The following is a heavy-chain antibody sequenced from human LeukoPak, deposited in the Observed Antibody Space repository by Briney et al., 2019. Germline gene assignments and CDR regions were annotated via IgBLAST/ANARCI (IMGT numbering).Heavy chain of an antibody. J-gene: IGHJ4*02. CDR2: AYYRSKWYI. CDR3: ARGAVRGGTNFDY. D-gene: IGHD3-10*01. V-gene: IGHV6-1*01. Sequence: SQTLSLTCALSGDSVSGSPAVWNWIRQSPSRGLEWLGRAYYRSKWYIDYAVSVKGRITITPDTSKNQFSLQLNSVTPGDTAVYYCARGAVRGGTNFDYWGQGTLVTVSS. CDR1: GDSVSGSPAV.